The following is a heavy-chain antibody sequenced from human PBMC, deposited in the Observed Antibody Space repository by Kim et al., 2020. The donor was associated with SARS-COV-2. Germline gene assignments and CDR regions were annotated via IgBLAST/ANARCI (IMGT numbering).Heavy chain of an antibody. CDR3: ASSDTVAAAGTPKKYYYYYYGMDV. CDR1: GYTFTGYY. D-gene: IGHD6-13*01. CDR2: INPNSGGT. V-gene: IGHV1-2*02. J-gene: IGHJ6*02. Sequence: ASVKVSCKASGYTFTGYYMHWVRQAPGQGLEWMGWINPNSGGTNYAQKFQGRVTMTRDTSISTAYMELSRLRSDDTAVYYCASSDTVAAAGTPKKYYYYYYGMDVWGQGTTVTVSS.